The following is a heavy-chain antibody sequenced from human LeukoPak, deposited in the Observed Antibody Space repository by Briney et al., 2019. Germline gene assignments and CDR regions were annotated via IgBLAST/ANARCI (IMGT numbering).Heavy chain of an antibody. V-gene: IGHV3-23*01. J-gene: IGHJ4*02. Sequence: PGGSLRLSCAASGFTFSTCAMSWVRQAPGKGLEWVSTISGGGRSTDYADSVKGPFTISRDNSKNTLYLEMNSLRAEDTAIYYCAQDFLRWGSGWSGGLDYWGQETLVTVSS. CDR1: GFTFSTCA. CDR2: ISGGGRST. CDR3: AQDFLRWGSGWSGGLDY. D-gene: IGHD6-19*01.